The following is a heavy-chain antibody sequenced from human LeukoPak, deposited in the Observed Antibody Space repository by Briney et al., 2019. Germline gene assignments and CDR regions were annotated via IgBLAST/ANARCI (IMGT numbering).Heavy chain of an antibody. D-gene: IGHD6-19*01. Sequence: SETLSLTCAVYGGSFSGYQWTWILQPPGKGLLWIGEINDSGSTNYNPSLKSRVTISVDTSKNQFSLKLSSVSAADTAVYYCARGGRQWLIYLWFDPWGQGTRVTVSS. CDR2: INDSGST. V-gene: IGHV4-34*01. CDR3: ARGGRQWLIYLWFDP. CDR1: GGSFSGYQ. J-gene: IGHJ5*02.